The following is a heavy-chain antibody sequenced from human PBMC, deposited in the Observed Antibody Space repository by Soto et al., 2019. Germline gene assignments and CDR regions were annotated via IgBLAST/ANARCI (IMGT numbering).Heavy chain of an antibody. CDR3: AREMDNSNCPNFGS. Sequence: QVQLVQSGSEVKKPGSSVRVSCKTSGGTFSIYTIIWVRQAPGQWLEWLGRVLPLLGITSYSRRFQGRVTIAADRSTTTAYMELSSLISEDTAGYYCAREMDNSNCPNFGSWGQGTLVTVSS. J-gene: IGHJ4*02. V-gene: IGHV1-69*02. CDR1: GGTFSIYT. CDR2: VLPLLGIT. D-gene: IGHD6-13*01.